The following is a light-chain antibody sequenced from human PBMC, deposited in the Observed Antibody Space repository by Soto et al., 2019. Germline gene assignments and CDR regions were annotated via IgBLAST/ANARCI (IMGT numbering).Light chain of an antibody. CDR2: GAS. CDR1: QSVSSSY. Sequence: EIVLTQSPGTLSLSPGERATLSCRASQSVSSSYLAWYQEKPGQAPMLLIYGASRTATGLPGRFSGSGSGTDFTLTISRLEPEVLAVYCCQEDSSSFTFGPGTKVDIK. CDR3: QEDSSSFT. V-gene: IGKV3-20*01. J-gene: IGKJ3*01.